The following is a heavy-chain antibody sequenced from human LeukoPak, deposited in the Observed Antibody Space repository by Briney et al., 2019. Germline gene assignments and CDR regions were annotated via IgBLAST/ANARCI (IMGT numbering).Heavy chain of an antibody. CDR1: GFTFSDYY. CDR3: ARDTYDSSGYYYGPFDY. J-gene: IGHJ4*02. V-gene: IGHV3-74*01. D-gene: IGHD3-22*01. CDR2: INTDGSST. Sequence: GGSLRLSCAASGFTFSDYYMSWIRQAPGKGLVWVSRINTDGSSTSYADSVKGRFTISRDNAKNTLYLQMNSLRAEDTAVYYCARDTYDSSGYYYGPFDYWGQGTLVTVSS.